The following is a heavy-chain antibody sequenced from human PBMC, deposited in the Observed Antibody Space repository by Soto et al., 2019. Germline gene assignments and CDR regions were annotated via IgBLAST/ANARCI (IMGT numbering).Heavy chain of an antibody. V-gene: IGHV1-8*02. CDR3: ARERTVAGNDY. D-gene: IGHD6-19*01. CDR1: GYTFTSYG. CDR2: MNPNSGNT. J-gene: IGHJ4*02. Sequence: ASVKVSCKASGYTFTSYGISWVRQAPGQGLEWMGWMNPNSGNTDYAQKYQGRVTMTRNTSISTDYKELSSLKTEDTAVYYCARERTVAGNDYGGQGTLVTVPS.